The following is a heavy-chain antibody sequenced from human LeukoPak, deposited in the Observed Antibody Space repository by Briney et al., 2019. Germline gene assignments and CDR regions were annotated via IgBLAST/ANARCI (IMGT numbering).Heavy chain of an antibody. J-gene: IGHJ5*02. D-gene: IGHD6-6*01. V-gene: IGHV3-9*01. CDR2: ISWNSGSI. Sequence: GGSLRLSCAASGFTFDDYAMHWVRQAPGKGLEWVSGISWNSGSIGYADSVKGRFTISRDNAKNSLYLQMNSLRAEDTAVYYCARETIAARPGWFDPWGQGTLVTVSS. CDR1: GFTFDDYA. CDR3: ARETIAARPGWFDP.